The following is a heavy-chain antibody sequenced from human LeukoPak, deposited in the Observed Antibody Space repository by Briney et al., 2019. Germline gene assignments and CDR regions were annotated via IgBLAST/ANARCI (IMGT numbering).Heavy chain of an antibody. J-gene: IGHJ6*03. CDR3: ARVFSGRGWYYYYYYYMDV. CDR1: GGSISSSSYY. V-gene: IGHV4-39*07. D-gene: IGHD6-19*01. CDR2: TYYSGST. Sequence: SETLSLTCTVSGGSISSSSYYWGWIRQPPGKGLEWIGSTYYSGSTYYNPSLKSRVTISVDTSKNQFSLKLSSVTAADTAVYYCARVFSGRGWYYYYYYYMDVWGKGTTVTVSS.